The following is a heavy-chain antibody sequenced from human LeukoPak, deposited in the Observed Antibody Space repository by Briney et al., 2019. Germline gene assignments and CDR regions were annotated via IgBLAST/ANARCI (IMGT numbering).Heavy chain of an antibody. Sequence: PSETLSLTCAVYGGSFSGYYWSWIRQPPGKGLEWIGEINHSGSTNYNPSLKSRVTISVDTSKNQFSLKLSSVTAADTAVYYCARGRSYYDSSGYYSYYGMDVWGQGTLVTVSS. J-gene: IGHJ6*02. D-gene: IGHD3-22*01. CDR1: GGSFSGYY. CDR3: ARGRSYYDSSGYYSYYGMDV. V-gene: IGHV4-34*01. CDR2: INHSGST.